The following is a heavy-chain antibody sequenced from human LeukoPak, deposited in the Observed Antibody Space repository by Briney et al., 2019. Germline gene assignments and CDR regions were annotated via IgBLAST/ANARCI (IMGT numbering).Heavy chain of an antibody. Sequence: GGSLRLSCAASGFAVSSNYMSWVRHAPGKGLEWVSIIYSGGSTYYADSVKGRFTISRDNSKNTLSLQLNSLRAEDTAVYYCARVLGSVLDYWGQGTLVTVSP. J-gene: IGHJ4*02. V-gene: IGHV3-53*01. CDR3: ARVLGSVLDY. CDR2: IYSGGST. CDR1: GFAVSSNY. D-gene: IGHD3-10*01.